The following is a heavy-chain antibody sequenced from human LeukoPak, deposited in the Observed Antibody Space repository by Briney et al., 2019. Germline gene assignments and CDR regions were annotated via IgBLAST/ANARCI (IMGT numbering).Heavy chain of an antibody. CDR3: ARDAPGNTALDC. Sequence: GGSLRLSCAASGFTFVSYWMHWVRQAPGKGLVWVSRINGYGSSTDFADSVKGRFTISRDNAKNTLYLQMNSLRAEDTAVYYCARDAPGNTALDCWGQGTLVTVSS. J-gene: IGHJ4*02. D-gene: IGHD5-18*01. V-gene: IGHV3-74*01. CDR1: GFTFVSYW. CDR2: INGYGSST.